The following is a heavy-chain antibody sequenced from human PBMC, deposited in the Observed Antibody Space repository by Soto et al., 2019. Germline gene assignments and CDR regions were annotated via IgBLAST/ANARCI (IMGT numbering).Heavy chain of an antibody. CDR1: GYTFTSYG. CDR2: ISAYNGNT. Sequence: QVQLVQSGAEVKKPGASVKVSCKASGYTFTSYGISWVRQAPGQGREWMGWISAYNGNTNYAQKLQGRVTMTTDTPTSTAYMELRSLRSDDTAVYYCARDLGGRPDYYYYGMDVWGQGTTVTVSS. J-gene: IGHJ6*02. CDR3: ARDLGGRPDYYYYGMDV. D-gene: IGHD1-26*01. V-gene: IGHV1-18*04.